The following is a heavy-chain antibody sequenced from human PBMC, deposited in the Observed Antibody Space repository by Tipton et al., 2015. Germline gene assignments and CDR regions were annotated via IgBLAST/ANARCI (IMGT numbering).Heavy chain of an antibody. CDR1: SDSISKYY. CDR2: TQYSGST. Sequence: TLSLTCSVSSDSISKYYWSWIRQPPGKELEWVGYTQYSGSTNYNPSLKSRVTISVDTSKSQFSLKLTSVTAADTAMDYCARARGRRGGLLGSWGQGALVIVSP. J-gene: IGHJ4*02. V-gene: IGHV4-59*01. CDR3: ARARGRRGGLLGS. D-gene: IGHD4-23*01.